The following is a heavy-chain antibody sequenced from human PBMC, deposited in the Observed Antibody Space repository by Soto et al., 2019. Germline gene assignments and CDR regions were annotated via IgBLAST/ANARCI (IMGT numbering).Heavy chain of an antibody. CDR3: ARDKGYGSYYYNYGMDV. CDR2: INAGNGDT. CDR1: GYTFTSYP. J-gene: IGHJ6*02. Sequence: QVQLVQSGAEEKKPGASVKVSCKASGYTFTSYPMHWVRQAPGQRLEWMGWINAGNGDTKYSQKFQGRVTITRDTSASTVYMELSSLRSEDTAVYFCARDKGYGSYYYNYGMDVWGQGTTVTVSS. V-gene: IGHV1-3*05. D-gene: IGHD5-18*01.